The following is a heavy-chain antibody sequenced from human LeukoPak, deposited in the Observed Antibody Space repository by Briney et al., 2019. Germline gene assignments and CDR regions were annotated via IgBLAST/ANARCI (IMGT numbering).Heavy chain of an antibody. CDR1: KFTFSHYG. CDR3: AKDAERGFDYSNSLNY. Sequence: GGSLRLSCAASKFTFSHYGMHWVRQAPGKGLEWVAVIWNDGSDKYYADSVKGRFTVSRDNSKNTLYLQMNSLRAEHTAVYYCAKDAERGFDYSNSLNYWGQGTLVTVSS. J-gene: IGHJ4*02. CDR2: IWNDGSDK. D-gene: IGHD4-11*01. V-gene: IGHV3-33*06.